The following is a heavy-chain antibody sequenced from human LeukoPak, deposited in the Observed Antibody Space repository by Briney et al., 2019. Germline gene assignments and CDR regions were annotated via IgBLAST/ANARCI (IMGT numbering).Heavy chain of an antibody. CDR1: GFTVSSDY. Sequence: PGGSLRLSCAASGFTVSSDYMSWVRQAPGKGLDWVSVIYSGGSTYYADSVKGRFTISRDNSKNTLYLQMNSLRAEDTAVYYCARPYGGNSFDYWGQGTLVTVSS. CDR3: ARPYGGNSFDY. V-gene: IGHV3-53*01. CDR2: IYSGGST. D-gene: IGHD4-23*01. J-gene: IGHJ4*02.